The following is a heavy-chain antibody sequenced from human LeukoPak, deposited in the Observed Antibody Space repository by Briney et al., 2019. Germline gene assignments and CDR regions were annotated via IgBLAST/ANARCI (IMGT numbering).Heavy chain of an antibody. CDR2: IIPIFGTA. CDR1: GGTFSSYA. V-gene: IGHV1-69*05. D-gene: IGHD3-22*01. CDR3: ARGPRITMIGGSFDY. J-gene: IGHJ4*02. Sequence: SVKVSCKASGGTFSSYAISWVRQAPGQGLEWMGRIIPIFGTANYAQKFQGRVTITTDEPTSTAYMELSSLRSEDTAVYYCARGPRITMIGGSFDYWGQGTLVTVSS.